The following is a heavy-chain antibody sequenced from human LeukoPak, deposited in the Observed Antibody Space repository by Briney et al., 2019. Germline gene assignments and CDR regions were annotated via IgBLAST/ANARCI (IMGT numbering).Heavy chain of an antibody. D-gene: IGHD3-22*01. Sequence: GGSLRLSCAASGFTFSSYGMSWVRQAPGKGLEWVSAISGSGGSTYYADSVKGRFTISRDNSKNTLYLQMNSLRAEDTAVYYCAKDRRGYYDSSGCDYWGQGTLVTVSS. J-gene: IGHJ4*02. CDR1: GFTFSSYG. CDR2: ISGSGGST. CDR3: AKDRRGYYDSSGCDY. V-gene: IGHV3-23*01.